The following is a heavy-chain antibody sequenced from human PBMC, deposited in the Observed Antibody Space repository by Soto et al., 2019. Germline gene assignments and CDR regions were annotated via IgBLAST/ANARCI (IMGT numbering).Heavy chain of an antibody. D-gene: IGHD2-15*01. CDR1: GFTFANAW. V-gene: IGHV3-15*01. J-gene: IGHJ6*04. CDR3: NTCSRGNCYGPVDA. Sequence: EVQLVESGGGLVKPGGFLRLSCAASGFTFANAWMSWVRQAPGKGLEWVGRVKSNSDGGTTDYAAPVKGRFTISRDDSKNTLYLQMNSLEIEDTAIYYCNTCSRGNCYGPVDAWGKGAAVTVSS. CDR2: VKSNSDGGTT.